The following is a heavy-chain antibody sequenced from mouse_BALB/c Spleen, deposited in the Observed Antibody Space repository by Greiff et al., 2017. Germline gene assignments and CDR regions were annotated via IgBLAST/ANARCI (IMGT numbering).Heavy chain of an antibody. V-gene: IGHV5-6-5*01. CDR3: ARGGTTEPYAMDY. J-gene: IGHJ4*01. Sequence: EVMLVESGGGLVKPGGSLKLSCAASGFTFSSYAMSWVRQTPEKRLEWVASISSGGSTYYPDSVKGRFTISRDNARNILYLQMSSLRSEDTAMYYCARGGTTEPYAMDYWGQGTSVTVSS. CDR1: GFTFSSYA. CDR2: ISSGGST. D-gene: IGHD1-1*01.